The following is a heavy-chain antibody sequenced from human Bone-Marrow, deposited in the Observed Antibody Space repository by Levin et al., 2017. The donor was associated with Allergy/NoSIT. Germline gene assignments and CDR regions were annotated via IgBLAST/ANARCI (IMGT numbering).Heavy chain of an antibody. J-gene: IGHJ3*02. CDR1: GFTFSNAW. V-gene: IGHV3-15*01. CDR3: TLGSYWGAFDI. Sequence: GGSLRLSCAASGFTFSNAWMSWVRQAPGKGLEWVGRIKSKTDGGTTDYAAPVKGRFTISRDDSKNTLYLQMNSLKTEDTAVYYCTLGSYWGAFDIWGQGTMVTVSS. D-gene: IGHD1-26*01. CDR2: IKSKTDGGTT.